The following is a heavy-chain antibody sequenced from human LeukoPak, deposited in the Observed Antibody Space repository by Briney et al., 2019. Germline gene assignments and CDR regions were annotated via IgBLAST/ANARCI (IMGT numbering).Heavy chain of an antibody. J-gene: IGHJ4*02. Sequence: GGSLRLSCAASGFTFSSYSMSWVRQAPGKGLEWVSYISSSGTIYYADSVKGRFTISRDNAKDSLFLQMNSLRDEDTAVYYCARDYDSSGYQSDYFDYWGQGTLVTVSS. CDR3: ARDYDSSGYQSDYFDY. CDR2: ISSSGTI. CDR1: GFTFSSYS. V-gene: IGHV3-48*02. D-gene: IGHD3-22*01.